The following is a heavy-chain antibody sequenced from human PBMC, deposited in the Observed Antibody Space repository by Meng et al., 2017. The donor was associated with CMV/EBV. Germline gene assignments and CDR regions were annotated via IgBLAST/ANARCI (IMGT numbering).Heavy chain of an antibody. CDR1: GFTFSSYS. V-gene: IGHV3-21*01. J-gene: IGHJ4*02. CDR2: ISSSSSYI. D-gene: IGHD3-3*01. CDR3: ARVTAVWSGLFDY. Sequence: GGSLRLSCAASGFTFSSYSMNWVRQAPGKGLEWVSSISSSSSYIYYADSVKGRFTISRDNAKNSLYLQMNSLRAEDTAVYYCARVTAVWSGLFDYWGQVTLVTVAS.